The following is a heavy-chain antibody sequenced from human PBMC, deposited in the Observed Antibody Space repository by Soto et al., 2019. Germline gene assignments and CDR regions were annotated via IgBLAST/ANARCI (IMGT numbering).Heavy chain of an antibody. CDR3: ARDYYFDH. V-gene: IGHV3-23*01. CDR1: GFTFRNYA. J-gene: IGHJ4*02. CDR2: VSGSGDKT. Sequence: GGSLRLSCATSGFTFRNYAMSWVRQAPGKGLEWVSSVSGSGDKTYYIDSVKGRLTISRDNSKNTLYLQMNSLRAEDTAIYYCARDYYFDHWGQGALVTV.